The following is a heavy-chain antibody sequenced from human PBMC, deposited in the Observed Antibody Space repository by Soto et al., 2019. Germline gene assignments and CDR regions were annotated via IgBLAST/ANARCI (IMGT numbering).Heavy chain of an antibody. CDR3: VSQRTTVPTQAYFDY. CDR1: GGPVTNSSYY. J-gene: IGHJ4*02. V-gene: IGHV4-39*01. D-gene: IGHD4-17*01. CDR2: VYYRGRS. Sequence: PSEPLSLTCTVYGGPVTNSSYYWGWIRQSPGKGLEWIGSVYYRGRSYSKSSVKSRVTISVDTSKNRFSLSLNSVTASDTAVYFCVSQRTTVPTQAYFDYWGPGALVTVSS.